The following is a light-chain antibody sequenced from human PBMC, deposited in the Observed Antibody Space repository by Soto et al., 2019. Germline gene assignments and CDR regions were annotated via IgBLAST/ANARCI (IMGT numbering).Light chain of an antibody. Sequence: QSALTQPASVSGSPGQSITISCTGTSSDVGGYNYVSWYQQHPGKAPKLMIYEVSNRPSGVSDRFSGSKSGNTASLTISGLQGEDEADYYCCSFTSINTWVFGGGTKLTVL. V-gene: IGLV2-14*01. CDR3: CSFTSINTWV. CDR2: EVS. CDR1: SSDVGGYNY. J-gene: IGLJ3*02.